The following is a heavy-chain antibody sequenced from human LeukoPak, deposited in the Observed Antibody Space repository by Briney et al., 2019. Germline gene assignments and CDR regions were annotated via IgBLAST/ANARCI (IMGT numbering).Heavy chain of an antibody. Sequence: GGSLRLSCAASGFTFNSHWMSWVRQAPGKGLEWVANIKQDGSEKYYVDSVEGRFTISRDNAKNSVYLQMNSLRAEDTAVYYCARDTGPYSSGWQYYFDYWGQGTLVTVSS. CDR2: IKQDGSEK. CDR1: GFTFNSHW. D-gene: IGHD6-19*01. V-gene: IGHV3-7*01. CDR3: ARDTGPYSSGWQYYFDY. J-gene: IGHJ4*02.